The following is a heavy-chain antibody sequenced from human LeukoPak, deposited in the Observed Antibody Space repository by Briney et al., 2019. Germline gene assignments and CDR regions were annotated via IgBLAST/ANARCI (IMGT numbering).Heavy chain of an antibody. CDR2: INPNNGGR. Sequence: GASVKVSCKASGYTFTDYYMHWVRQAPGQGLEWMGWINPNNGGRIYAQKFQGRVAMTRDTSISTSYMELSRLRSDDTAVYYCARNGDNFGLSYFDYWGQGTLVTVSS. D-gene: IGHD5-18*01. CDR3: ARNGDNFGLSYFDY. V-gene: IGHV1-2*02. CDR1: GYTFTDYY. J-gene: IGHJ4*02.